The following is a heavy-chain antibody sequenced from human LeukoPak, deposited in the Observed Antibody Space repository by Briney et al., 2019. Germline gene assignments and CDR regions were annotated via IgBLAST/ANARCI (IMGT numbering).Heavy chain of an antibody. D-gene: IGHD5-24*01. CDR2: INPSGGST. CDR1: GYTFTSYY. Sequence: ASVKVSCKASGYTFTSYYIHWVRQAPGQGLEWMGLINPSGGSTNYAQKFQDRVTMTRDTSTSTVYMELSSLRSEDTAVYYCARAQWLQFSPNDYWGQGTLVTVSS. CDR3: ARAQWLQFSPNDY. V-gene: IGHV1-46*01. J-gene: IGHJ4*02.